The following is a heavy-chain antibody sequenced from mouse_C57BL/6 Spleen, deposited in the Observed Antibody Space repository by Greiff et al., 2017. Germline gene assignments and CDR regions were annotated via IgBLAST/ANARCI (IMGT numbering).Heavy chain of an antibody. CDR2: IDPSDSYT. D-gene: IGHD2-10*02. CDR1: GYTFTSYW. V-gene: IGHV1-69*01. J-gene: IGHJ1*03. Sequence: QVQLQQPGAELVMPGASVKLSCKASGYTFTSYWMHWVKQRPGQGLEWIGEIDPSDSYTNYNQKFKGKSTLTVDKSSSTAYMQLSSLTSEDSAVYYCARPSYWYFEVWGTGTTVTVSS. CDR3: ARPSYWYFEV.